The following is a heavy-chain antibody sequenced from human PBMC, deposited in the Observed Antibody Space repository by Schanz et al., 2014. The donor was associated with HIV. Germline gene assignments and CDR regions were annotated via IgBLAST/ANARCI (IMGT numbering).Heavy chain of an antibody. CDR3: AKPEYDSSGNSQTHFDY. J-gene: IGHJ4*02. CDR2: IWYDGSNK. Sequence: QVQLVESGGGVVQPGGSLRLSCAASGFTFSNYAMTWVRQAPGKGLEWVAVIWYDGSNKYYADSVKGRFTISRDNSKNTLYLQMNSLRAEDTAIYYCAKPEYDSSGNSQTHFDYWGQGTLVSVSS. V-gene: IGHV3-33*06. D-gene: IGHD3-22*01. CDR1: GFTFSNYA.